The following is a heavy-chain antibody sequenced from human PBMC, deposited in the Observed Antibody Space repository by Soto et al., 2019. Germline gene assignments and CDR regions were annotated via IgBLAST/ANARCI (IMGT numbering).Heavy chain of an antibody. J-gene: IGHJ5*02. V-gene: IGHV1-18*01. CDR3: ARGVGSGSYYNQYNWFDP. CDR1: GYTFTNYG. Sequence: ASVKVSCKASGYTFTNYGISWVRQAPGQGLEWMGWINVYNGNTKYAQKVQGRVTMTTDTSTSTAYMELRSLRSDDTAVYYCARGVGSGSYYNQYNWFDPWGQGTLVTVSA. D-gene: IGHD3-10*01. CDR2: INVYNGNT.